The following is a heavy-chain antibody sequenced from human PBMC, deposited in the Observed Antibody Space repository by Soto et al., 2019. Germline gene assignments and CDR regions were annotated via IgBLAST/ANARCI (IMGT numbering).Heavy chain of an antibody. Sequence: ASVKVSCKASGYTFTSYGISWVRQAPGQGLEWMGWISAYNGNTNYAQKLQGRVTMTTDTSTSTAYMELRSLRSDDTAVYYCARDSDYSNYSIFFPDPSFDYWGQGTLVTVSS. V-gene: IGHV1-18*01. CDR1: GYTFTSYG. D-gene: IGHD4-4*01. CDR2: ISAYNGNT. J-gene: IGHJ4*02. CDR3: ARDSDYSNYSIFFPDPSFDY.